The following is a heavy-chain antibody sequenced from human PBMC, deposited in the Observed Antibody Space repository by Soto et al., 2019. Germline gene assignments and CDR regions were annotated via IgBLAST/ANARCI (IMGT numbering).Heavy chain of an antibody. J-gene: IGHJ6*03. Sequence: QVQLVESGGGVVQPGRSLRLSCAASGFTFSSYGMHWVRQAPGKGLEWVAVIWYDGSNKYYADSVKGRFTISRDNSKNPLYLQMNSLRAEETAVYYCARDDLQELELRSGGVYMDVWGKGTTVTVSS. CDR1: GFTFSSYG. CDR3: ARDDLQELELRSGGVYMDV. D-gene: IGHD1-7*01. V-gene: IGHV3-33*01. CDR2: IWYDGSNK.